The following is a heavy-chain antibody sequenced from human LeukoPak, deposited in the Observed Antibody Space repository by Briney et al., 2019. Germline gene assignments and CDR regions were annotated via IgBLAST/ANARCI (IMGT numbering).Heavy chain of an antibody. V-gene: IGHV4-59*01. J-gene: IGHJ3*02. Sequence: SETLSLTCVVSGGSIRSDYWSWIRQPPGKGLEWIGYIYYSGSTNYNPSLKSRVTISVDASKNQFSLKLSSVTAADTAVYYCARGDFYDSSGYYSDAFDIWGQGTMVTVSS. D-gene: IGHD3-22*01. CDR3: ARGDFYDSSGYYSDAFDI. CDR1: GGSIRSDY. CDR2: IYYSGST.